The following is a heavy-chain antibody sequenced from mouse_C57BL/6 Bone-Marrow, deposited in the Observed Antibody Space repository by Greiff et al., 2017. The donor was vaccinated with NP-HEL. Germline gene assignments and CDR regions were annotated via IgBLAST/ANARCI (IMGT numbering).Heavy chain of an antibody. CDR1: EYEFPSHD. CDR3: ARQGDYFGWFAY. D-gene: IGHD1-1*01. Sequence: EVMLVESGGGLVQPGESLKLSCESNEYEFPSHDMSWVRKTPETRLELVAAINSDGGSTYYPDTMERRFIISRDNTKKTLYLQMSSLRSEDTALYYCARQGDYFGWFAYWGQGTLVTVSA. V-gene: IGHV5-2*01. CDR2: INSDGGST. J-gene: IGHJ3*01.